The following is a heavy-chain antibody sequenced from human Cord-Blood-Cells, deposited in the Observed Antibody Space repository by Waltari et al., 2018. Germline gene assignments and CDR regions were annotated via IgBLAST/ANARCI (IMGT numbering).Heavy chain of an antibody. CDR2: IWSDGSNK. Sequence: QVQLVESGGGVVQPGRSLRLSCAASGFTFSSYGMHWVRQAPGKGREGVAVIWSDGSNKDYADSVKGRFTISRDNSKNTLYLQMNSLRAEDTAMYYCAKEGNGDYVDYWGQGTLVTVSS. J-gene: IGHJ4*02. CDR3: AKEGNGDYVDY. V-gene: IGHV3-30*18. D-gene: IGHD1-1*01. CDR1: GFTFSSYG.